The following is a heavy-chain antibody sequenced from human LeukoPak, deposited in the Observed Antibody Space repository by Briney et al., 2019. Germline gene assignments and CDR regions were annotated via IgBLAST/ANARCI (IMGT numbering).Heavy chain of an antibody. D-gene: IGHD3-22*01. Sequence: ASVKVSCKASGYTFTGYYMHWVRQAPRQGLEWMGWINPNSGGTNYAQKFQGWVTMTRDTSISTAYMELSRLRSDDTAVYYCARARGPTYYYDSSGYRPFAEFDYWGQGTLVTVSS. CDR3: ARARGPTYYYDSSGYRPFAEFDY. CDR1: GYTFTGYY. J-gene: IGHJ4*02. V-gene: IGHV1-2*04. CDR2: INPNSGGT.